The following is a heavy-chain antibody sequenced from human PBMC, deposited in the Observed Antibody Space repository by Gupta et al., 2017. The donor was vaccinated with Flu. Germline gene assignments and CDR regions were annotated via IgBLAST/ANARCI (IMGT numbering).Heavy chain of an antibody. V-gene: IGHV4-4*07. J-gene: IGHJ4*02. D-gene: IGHD4-17*01. Sequence: QVHLQESCPGLVKPSETLSLICTVSGASINNYYWSWIRQPAGGGLEWIGRFYTSGSTSYNPSLKSRVTMSVDTSKNQFALRLSSVTAADTAMYFCAREDYGIDYWGQGTLVTVSS. CDR3: AREDYGIDY. CDR2: FYTSGST. CDR1: GASINNYY.